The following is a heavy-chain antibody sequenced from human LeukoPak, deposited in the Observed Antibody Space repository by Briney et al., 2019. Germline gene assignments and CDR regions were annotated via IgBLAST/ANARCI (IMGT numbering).Heavy chain of an antibody. V-gene: IGHV1-2*06. CDR1: GYTFTGYH. CDR3: ARDQGSLTRSWYTGY. CDR2: INPYSGDT. D-gene: IGHD6-13*01. Sequence: EASVKVSCKASGYTFTGYHIHWVRQAPGQGLEWMGRINPYSGDTNFAQKFRGRVTMTRDTSITTAYMDLSSLTPDDTAVYFCARDQGSLTRSWYTGYWGQGTQVTVSS. J-gene: IGHJ4*02.